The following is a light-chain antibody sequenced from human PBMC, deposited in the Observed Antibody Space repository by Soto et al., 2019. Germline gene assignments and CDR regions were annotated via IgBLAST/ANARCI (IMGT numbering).Light chain of an antibody. CDR3: QQYENLPT. CDR2: DAS. CDR1: QSISGY. J-gene: IGKJ5*01. Sequence: DIQMTQSPSSLSASVGDRVTITCRASQSISGYLNWYQQKPGRAPKLLIYDASNLEAGVPSRFRGSGSRTDFTFTISRLQPEDIATYYCQQYENLPTSGQGTRLEIK. V-gene: IGKV1-33*01.